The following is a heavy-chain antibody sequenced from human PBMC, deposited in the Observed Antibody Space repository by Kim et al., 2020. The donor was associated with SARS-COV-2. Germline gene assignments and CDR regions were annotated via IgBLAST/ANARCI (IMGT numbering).Heavy chain of an antibody. CDR1: GYTFTSYG. J-gene: IGHJ4*02. Sequence: ASVKVSCKASGYTFTSYGISWVRQAPGQGLEWMGWISAYNGNTNYAQKLQGRVTMTTDTSTSTAYMELRSLRSDDTAVYYCARDLYYDYVWGSYRSDFDYWGQGTLVTVSS. V-gene: IGHV1-18*01. D-gene: IGHD3-16*02. CDR2: ISAYNGNT. CDR3: ARDLYYDYVWGSYRSDFDY.